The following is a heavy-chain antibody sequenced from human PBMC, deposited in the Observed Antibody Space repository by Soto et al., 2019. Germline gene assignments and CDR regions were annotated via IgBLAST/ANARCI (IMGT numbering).Heavy chain of an antibody. Sequence: QVQLIQSGGGVVQPGGSLRLSWAASGFTFSHGIHWVRQAPGKGLEWLAFIPFDGDNKYYADSVTGRFTVSSDKSNNAVFLQMNSLRREDTAVYYCARDVTAWSYVSALYTSAMDVWGQGTSVTVS. D-gene: IGHD3-10*02. CDR3: ARDVTAWSYVSALYTSAMDV. J-gene: IGHJ6*02. CDR2: IPFDGDNK. V-gene: IGHV3-30-3*01. CDR1: GFTFSHG.